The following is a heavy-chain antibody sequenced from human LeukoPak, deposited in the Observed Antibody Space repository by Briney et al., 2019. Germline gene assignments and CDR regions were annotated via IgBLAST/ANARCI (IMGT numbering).Heavy chain of an antibody. J-gene: IGHJ3*02. V-gene: IGHV3-21*01. CDR1: GFTFTSYG. CDR3: ARGRSITLLRGVAMSDGFDI. CDR2: IDTSGSYI. D-gene: IGHD3-10*01. Sequence: GGSLRLSCTASGFTFTSYGMNWVRQAPGKGLEWVSFIDTSGSYIYYGDSLKGRVTISRDNAKNSLYLQMNGLRAEDTAVYYCARGRSITLLRGVAMSDGFDIWGQGAMVTVSS.